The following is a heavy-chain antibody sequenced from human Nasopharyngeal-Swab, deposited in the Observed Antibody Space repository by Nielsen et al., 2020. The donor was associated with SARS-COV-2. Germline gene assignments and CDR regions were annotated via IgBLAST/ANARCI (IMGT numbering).Heavy chain of an antibody. Sequence: VRQAPGKGLEWASAISGSGGSTYYADSVKGRFTISRDNSKNTLYLQMNSLRAEDTAVYYCAKGPLIIVVDYYFDYWGQGTLVTVSS. V-gene: IGHV3-23*01. J-gene: IGHJ4*02. CDR2: ISGSGGST. D-gene: IGHD2-2*01. CDR3: AKGPLIIVVDYYFDY.